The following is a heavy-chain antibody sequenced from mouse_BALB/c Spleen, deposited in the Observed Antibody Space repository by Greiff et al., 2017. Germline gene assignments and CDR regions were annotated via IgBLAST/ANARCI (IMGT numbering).Heavy chain of an antibody. D-gene: IGHD4-1*01. J-gene: IGHJ4*01. CDR2: IWSGGST. CDR3: ARGLGNAMDY. Sequence: VMLVESGPGLVQPSQSLSITCTVSGFSLTSYGVHWVRQSPGKGLEWLGVIWSGGSTDYNAAFISRLSISKDNSKSQVFFKMNSLQADDTAIYYCARGLGNAMDYWGQGTSVTVSS. CDR1: GFSLTSYG. V-gene: IGHV2-4-1*01.